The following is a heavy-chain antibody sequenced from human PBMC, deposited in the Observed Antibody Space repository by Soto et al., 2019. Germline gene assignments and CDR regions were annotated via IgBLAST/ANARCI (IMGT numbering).Heavy chain of an antibody. CDR1: GGSISSGDYY. CDR2: IYYSGST. V-gene: IGHV4-30-4*01. J-gene: IGHJ4*02. CDR3: ARELLSPRIAPYFDY. D-gene: IGHD6-13*01. Sequence: SETLSLTCTVSGGSISSGDYYWCWIRQPPGKGLEWIGYIYYSGSTYYNPSLKSRVTISVDTSKNQFSLKLSSVTAADTAVYYCARELLSPRIAPYFDYWGQGTLVTVSS.